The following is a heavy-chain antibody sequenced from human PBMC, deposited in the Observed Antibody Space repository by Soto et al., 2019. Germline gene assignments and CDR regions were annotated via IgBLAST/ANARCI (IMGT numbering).Heavy chain of an antibody. CDR1: GFTFSSYA. CDR2: ISGSGGST. J-gene: IGHJ5*02. CDR3: AKGAEEIRFLEWFLHWFDP. V-gene: IGHV3-23*01. D-gene: IGHD3-3*01. Sequence: EVQLLESGGGLVQPGGSLRLSCAASGFTFSSYAMSWVRQAPGKGLEWVSAISGSGGSTYYADSVKGRFTISRDNSKNPLYLQMTSLRAEDTAVYYCAKGAEEIRFLEWFLHWFDPWGQGTLVTVSS.